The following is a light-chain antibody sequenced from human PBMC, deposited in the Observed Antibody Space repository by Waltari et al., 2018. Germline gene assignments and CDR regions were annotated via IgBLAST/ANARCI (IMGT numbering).Light chain of an antibody. CDR1: QSVTNNY. J-gene: IGKJ5*01. CDR2: DAS. V-gene: IGKV3-20*01. Sequence: EIVLTQSPGTLSLSPGQRATLSCRASQSVTNNYLAWYQQKPGQAPRLLIYDASTRATDIPERFSGSGSGTDFTLTIRRLEAEYFAVYYCQHFGGSPLITFGQGTRLEIK. CDR3: QHFGGSPLIT.